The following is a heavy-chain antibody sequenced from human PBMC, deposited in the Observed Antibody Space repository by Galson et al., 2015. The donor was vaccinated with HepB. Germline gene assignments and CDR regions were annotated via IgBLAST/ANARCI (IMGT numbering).Heavy chain of an antibody. J-gene: IGHJ6*02. CDR2: IDPSDSYT. D-gene: IGHD6-19*01. Sequence: QSGAEVKKPGESLRISCKGSGYSFTSYWISWVRQMPGKGLEWMGRIDPSDSYTNYSPSFQGHVTISADKSISTAYLQWSSLKASDTAMYYCARPYSSGSYYYYGMDVWGQGTTVTVSS. V-gene: IGHV5-10-1*01. CDR1: GYSFTSYW. CDR3: ARPYSSGSYYYYGMDV.